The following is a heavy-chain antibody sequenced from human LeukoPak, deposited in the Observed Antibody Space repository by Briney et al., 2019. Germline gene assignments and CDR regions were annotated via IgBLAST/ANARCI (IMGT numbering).Heavy chain of an antibody. CDR3: AKDRSSRYDFWSGSFSHYYYYMDV. D-gene: IGHD3-3*01. Sequence: PWGSLRLSCAASGFTFSSYAMSWVRQAPGKGLEWVSAISGGSADYADSVKGRFSISIDNSKNTLYLQMNSLRAEDTAVYYCAKDRSSRYDFWSGSFSHYYYYMDVWGKGTTVTVSS. CDR2: ISGGSA. J-gene: IGHJ6*03. V-gene: IGHV3-23*01. CDR1: GFTFSSYA.